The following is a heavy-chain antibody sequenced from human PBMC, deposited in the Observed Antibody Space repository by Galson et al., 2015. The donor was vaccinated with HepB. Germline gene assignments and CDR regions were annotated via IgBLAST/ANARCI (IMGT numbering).Heavy chain of an antibody. CDR3: ARGSGGATEYYYYGMDV. CDR1: GSTFTSYG. D-gene: IGHD1-26*01. CDR2: ISAYNGNT. J-gene: IGHJ6*02. V-gene: IGHV1-18*01. Sequence: SVKFSCKASGSTFTSYGISWVRQAPGQGLEWMGWISAYNGNTNYAQKLQGRVTMTTDTSTSTAYMELRSLRSDDTAVYYCARGSGGATEYYYYGMDVWGQGTTVTVSS.